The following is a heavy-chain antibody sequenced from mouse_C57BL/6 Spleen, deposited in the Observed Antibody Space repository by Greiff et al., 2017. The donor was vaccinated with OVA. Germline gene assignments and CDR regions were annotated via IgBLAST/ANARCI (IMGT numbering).Heavy chain of an antibody. D-gene: IGHD2-4*01. CDR2: INPSSGYT. CDR1: GYTFTSYT. Sequence: VQLQQSGAELARPGASVKMSCKASGYTFTSYTMHWVKQRPGQGLEWIGYINPSSGYTKYNQKFKDKATLTADKSSSTAYMQLSSLTSEDSAVYYCARHDYDYDGYFDVWGTGTTVTVSS. CDR3: ARHDYDYDGYFDV. J-gene: IGHJ1*03. V-gene: IGHV1-4*01.